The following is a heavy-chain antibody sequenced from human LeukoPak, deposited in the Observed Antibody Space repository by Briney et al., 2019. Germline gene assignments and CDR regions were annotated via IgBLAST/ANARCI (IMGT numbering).Heavy chain of an antibody. J-gene: IGHJ4*02. D-gene: IGHD6-6*01. CDR2: ISGSGRST. CDR3: TRSSGDSSSSEFGY. Sequence: PGGSLRLSCAASGFTFTTYGMSWVRQAPGKGLGWVAAISGSGRSTYYADSVKGRFTISRDDSMNTIYLQMNSLRAEDTAVYYCTRSSGDSSSSEFGYWGQGTLVTVSS. CDR1: GFTFTTYG. V-gene: IGHV3-23*01.